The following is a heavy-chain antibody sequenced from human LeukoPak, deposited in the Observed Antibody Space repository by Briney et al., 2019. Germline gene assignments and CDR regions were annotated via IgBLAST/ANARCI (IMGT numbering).Heavy chain of an antibody. Sequence: PGGSLRLSCAASGFTFSSYAMSWVRQAPGKGLEWVSAISGSGGSTYYADSVKGRFTISKDNSKNTLYLQMNSLRAEDTAVYYCAKDAWIQLWPHHFDYWGQGTLVTVSS. J-gene: IGHJ4*02. V-gene: IGHV3-23*01. D-gene: IGHD5-18*01. CDR3: AKDAWIQLWPHHFDY. CDR2: ISGSGGST. CDR1: GFTFSSYA.